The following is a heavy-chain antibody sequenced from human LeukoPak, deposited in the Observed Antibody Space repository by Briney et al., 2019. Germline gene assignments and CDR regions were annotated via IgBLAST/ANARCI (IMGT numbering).Heavy chain of an antibody. CDR3: ARPRAIYGSGSYLFDY. CDR2: INPSGGST. Sequence: ASVKVSFKASGYTFTSYYMHWVRQAPGQGLEWMGIINPSGGSTSYAQKFQGRVTMTRDTSTSTVYMELSSLRSEDTAVYYCARPRAIYGSGSYLFDYWGQGTLVTVSS. J-gene: IGHJ4*02. CDR1: GYTFTSYY. D-gene: IGHD3-10*01. V-gene: IGHV1-46*03.